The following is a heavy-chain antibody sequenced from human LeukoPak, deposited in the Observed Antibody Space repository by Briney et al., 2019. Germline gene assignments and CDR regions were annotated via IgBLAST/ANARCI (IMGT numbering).Heavy chain of an antibody. CDR3: ARRRDLYSGSYYPFDY. V-gene: IGHV5-51*01. D-gene: IGHD1-26*01. J-gene: IGHJ4*02. Sequence: GESLKISCKGSGYSFTSYWIGWVRPMPGKGLEWMGIIYPNDSDTRYSPSFQGQVIISADKSISTAYLQWSSLKASDTAMYYCARRRDLYSGSYYPFDYWGQGTLVTVSS. CDR1: GYSFTSYW. CDR2: IYPNDSDT.